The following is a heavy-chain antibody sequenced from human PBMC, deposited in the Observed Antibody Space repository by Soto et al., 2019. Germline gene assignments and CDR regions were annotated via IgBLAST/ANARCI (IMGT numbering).Heavy chain of an antibody. D-gene: IGHD2-21*02. CDR3: ARLTVDLLNYGMDV. Sequence: ASVKVSCKASGGTFSSYAISWVRQAPGQGLEWMGGIIPIFGTANYAQKFQGRVTITADESTSTAYMELSSLRSEDTAVYYCARLTVDLLNYGMDVWGQGTTVTVSS. CDR2: IIPIFGTA. CDR1: GGTFSSYA. V-gene: IGHV1-69*13. J-gene: IGHJ6*02.